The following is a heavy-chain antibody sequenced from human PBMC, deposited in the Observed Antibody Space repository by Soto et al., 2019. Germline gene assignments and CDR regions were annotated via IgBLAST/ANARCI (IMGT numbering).Heavy chain of an antibody. J-gene: IGHJ3*01. CDR2: LYWDDDK. V-gene: IGHV2-5*02. Sequence: QITLKESGHTLVKPTQMLTLTCTFSGFSLNTRGAGVGWIRQPPGGALEWLALLYWDDDKRYSPSLRSRLTITKDTSKNQVVLTMTTMEPLDTCTSDGAHTDSSSPDAGFDVLAQVTRVTVSS. D-gene: IGHD6-6*01. CDR1: GFSLNTRGAG. CDR3: AHTDSSSPDAGFDV.